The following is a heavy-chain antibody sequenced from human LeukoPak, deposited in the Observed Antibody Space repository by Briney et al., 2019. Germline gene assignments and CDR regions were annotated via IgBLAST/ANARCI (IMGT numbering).Heavy chain of an antibody. CDR3: ARDTASSGWYEAFDY. J-gene: IGHJ4*02. CDR2: ISYDGSNK. D-gene: IGHD6-19*01. CDR1: GFTFSSYA. Sequence: GRSLRLSCAASGFTFSSYAMHWVRQAPGKGLEWVAVISYDGSNKYYADSVKGRFTISRDNSKNTLYLQMNSLRAEDTAVYYCARDTASSGWYEAFDYWGQGTLVTVSS. V-gene: IGHV3-30*04.